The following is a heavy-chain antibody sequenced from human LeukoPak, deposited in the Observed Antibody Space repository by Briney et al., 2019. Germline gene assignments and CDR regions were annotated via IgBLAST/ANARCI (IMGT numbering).Heavy chain of an antibody. CDR1: GFTFSGSA. V-gene: IGHV3-73*01. CDR2: IRSKANSYAT. D-gene: IGHD3-22*01. Sequence: GGSLKLSCAASGFTFSGSAMHWVRQASGKGLEWVGRIRSKANSYATAYAASVKGRFTISRDDSKNTAYLQMNSLKTEDTAVYYCTRLDYYDSSGYYFEDPFDYWGQGTLVTVSS. J-gene: IGHJ4*02. CDR3: TRLDYYDSSGYYFEDPFDY.